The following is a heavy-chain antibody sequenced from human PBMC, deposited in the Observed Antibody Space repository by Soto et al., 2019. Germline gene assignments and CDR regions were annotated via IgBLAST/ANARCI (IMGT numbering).Heavy chain of an antibody. J-gene: IGHJ5*02. V-gene: IGHV4-59*01. CDR3: ARGTYNWFDP. CDR2: IYYSGST. CDR1: GITIISYF. Sequence: SETLSLTCTLSGITIISYFWRWIRHPPGKGLEWIGYIYYSGSTSYNPSLKSRVTISVDTSKNQFSLKLTSVTAADTAVYYCARGTYNWFDPWGQGALVTVSS.